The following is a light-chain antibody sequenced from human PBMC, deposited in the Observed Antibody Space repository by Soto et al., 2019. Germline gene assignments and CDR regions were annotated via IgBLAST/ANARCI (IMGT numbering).Light chain of an antibody. CDR3: LQYDNYPLT. CDR2: DAS. J-gene: IGKJ4*01. V-gene: IGKV1-5*01. Sequence: DIQMTQSPSTLSASVGDRVTISCRASQSVGSWLAWYQQKPGKAPKFLIYDASTLESGVPSRFSGSGSGTEFTLTISSLQPDDFATYYCLQYDNYPLTFGGGTKVEI. CDR1: QSVGSW.